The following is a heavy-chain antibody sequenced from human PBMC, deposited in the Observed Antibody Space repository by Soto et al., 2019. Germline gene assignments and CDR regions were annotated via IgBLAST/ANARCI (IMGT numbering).Heavy chain of an antibody. V-gene: IGHV1-3*05. Sequence: QVQLVQSGAEEMKPGASVKVSCKASGYTLTRYSIHWVRQAPGHRLEWMGWINAGNGNTKFSQKFQGRVTITRDTSASTAYMELRGLRSEDTAVYYCAILGTYYFDNSDNYFDFWGQGTLVTVSS. J-gene: IGHJ4*02. CDR3: AILGTYYFDNSDNYFDF. CDR1: GYTLTRYS. D-gene: IGHD3-22*01. CDR2: INAGNGNT.